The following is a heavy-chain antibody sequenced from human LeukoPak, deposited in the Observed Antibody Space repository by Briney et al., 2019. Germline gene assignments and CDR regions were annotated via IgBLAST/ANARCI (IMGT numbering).Heavy chain of an antibody. Sequence: GESLKISCKGSGYSFTSYWIGWVRQMPGKGLEWMGIIYPGDSDTRYSPSFQGQATISADKSISTAYLQWSSLKASDTAMYYCARSSNWGVDSGYDPFDYWGQGTLVTVSS. D-gene: IGHD5-12*01. CDR1: GYSFTSYW. J-gene: IGHJ4*02. CDR2: IYPGDSDT. V-gene: IGHV5-51*01. CDR3: ARSSNWGVDSGYDPFDY.